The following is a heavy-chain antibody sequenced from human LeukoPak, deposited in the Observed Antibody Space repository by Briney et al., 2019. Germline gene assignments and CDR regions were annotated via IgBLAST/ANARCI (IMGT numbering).Heavy chain of an antibody. J-gene: IGHJ4*02. CDR2: ISDSGGNT. CDR1: GFTFSSYA. Sequence: AGGSLRLSCAASGFTFSSYAMSWVRQAPGKGLEWVSTISDSGGNTYYADSVKGRFTISRDNSKNTLYLQMNSLRAEDTALYYCAKDGPTVTTWTYWGQGTLVTVSS. CDR3: AKDGPTVTTWTY. V-gene: IGHV3-23*01. D-gene: IGHD4-17*01.